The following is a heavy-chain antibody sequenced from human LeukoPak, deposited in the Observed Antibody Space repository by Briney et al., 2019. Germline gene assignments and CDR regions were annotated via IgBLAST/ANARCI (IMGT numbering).Heavy chain of an antibody. J-gene: IGHJ5*02. V-gene: IGHV3-74*01. CDR3: ARGTSGYWFDP. CDR1: GFTFSSYW. D-gene: IGHD2-8*01. CDR2: INTDGSST. Sequence: GGSLRLSCAASGFTFSSYWMHWVRQAPGEGLVWVSRINTDGSSTTYADSVKGRFTISRDNAKNSLYLQMNSLRAEDTAVYYCARGTSGYWFDPWGQGTLVTVSS.